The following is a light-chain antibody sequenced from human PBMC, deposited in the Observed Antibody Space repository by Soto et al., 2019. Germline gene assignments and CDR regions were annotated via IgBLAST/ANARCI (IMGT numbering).Light chain of an antibody. Sequence: EIVLTQSPGTLSLSPGERATLSCRASQSVSNNFLAWHQQKPGQGPRLLIYGASSRAGGIPDRFRGSGSGTDFTLNIAGLEPEDFAVYYCQQYGSSPFTFGPGTKVDIK. CDR2: GAS. CDR1: QSVSNNF. V-gene: IGKV3-20*01. J-gene: IGKJ3*01. CDR3: QQYGSSPFT.